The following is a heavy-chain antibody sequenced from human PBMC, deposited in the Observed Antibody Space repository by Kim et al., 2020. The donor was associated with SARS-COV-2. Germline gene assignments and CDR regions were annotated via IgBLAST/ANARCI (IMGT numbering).Heavy chain of an antibody. CDR3: ARGELRFDP. D-gene: IGHD3-10*01. Sequence: ASVKVSCKASGYTFSNYARHWVRQAPGQRLEWMGWINAGNGDTKYSQKFQGRDTITRDTSASTAYMELSTLRSEDTAVYYCARGELRFDPWGQGTLVTVS. J-gene: IGHJ5*02. CDR1: GYTFSNYA. V-gene: IGHV1-3*01. CDR2: INAGNGDT.